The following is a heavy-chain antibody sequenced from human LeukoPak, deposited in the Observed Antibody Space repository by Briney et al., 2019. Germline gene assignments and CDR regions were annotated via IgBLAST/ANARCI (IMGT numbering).Heavy chain of an antibody. CDR2: ISYDGSNK. Sequence: GGSLRLSCAASGFTFNNYAMHWVRQAPGKGLQWVAVISYDGSNKYYADSVKGRFTISRDNSKNTLYLQMNSLRAEDTAVYYCARDSGFSGTQRGEYWGQGTLVTVSS. CDR3: ARDSGFSGTQRGEY. CDR1: GFTFNNYA. V-gene: IGHV3-30*04. D-gene: IGHD3/OR15-3a*01. J-gene: IGHJ4*02.